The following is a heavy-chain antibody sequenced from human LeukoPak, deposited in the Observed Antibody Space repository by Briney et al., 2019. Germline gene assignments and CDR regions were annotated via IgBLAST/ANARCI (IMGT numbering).Heavy chain of an antibody. D-gene: IGHD4-17*01. V-gene: IGHV4-4*02. CDR2: IYHSGST. J-gene: IGHJ4*02. Sequence: SGTLSLTCAVSGGSISSSNWWSWVRQPPGKGLEWIGEIYHSGSTNYNPSLKSRVTIAVDKSKNQFSLKLSSVTAADTAVYYCARASHDYGDYSHFDYWGQGTLVTVSS. CDR3: ARASHDYGDYSHFDY. CDR1: GGSISSSNW.